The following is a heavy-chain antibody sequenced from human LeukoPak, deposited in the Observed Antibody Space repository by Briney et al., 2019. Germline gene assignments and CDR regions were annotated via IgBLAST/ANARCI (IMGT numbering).Heavy chain of an antibody. CDR2: ISSSGSTI. Sequence: GGSLRLSCAASGFTFSNYAMSWVRQAPGKGLEWVSYISSSGSTIYYADSVKGRFTISRDNAKNSLYLQMNSLRAEDTAVYYCARDFAGTTSFDPWGQGTLVTVSS. D-gene: IGHD1-7*01. CDR1: GFTFSNYA. V-gene: IGHV3-11*04. CDR3: ARDFAGTTSFDP. J-gene: IGHJ5*02.